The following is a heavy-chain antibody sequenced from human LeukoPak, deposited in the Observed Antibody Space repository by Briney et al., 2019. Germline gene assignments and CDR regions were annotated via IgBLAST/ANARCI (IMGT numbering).Heavy chain of an antibody. V-gene: IGHV3-21*01. D-gene: IGHD3-22*01. CDR1: GFTFSSYS. CDR3: ARTIYDSSGYYGVFDY. Sequence: PGGSLRLSCAASGFTFSSYSMNWVRQAPGKGLEWVSSISSSSSYIYYADSVKGRFTISRDNAKNSLYLQMNSLRAEDTAVYYCARTIYDSSGYYGVFDYWGQGTLVTVSS. CDR2: ISSSSSYI. J-gene: IGHJ4*02.